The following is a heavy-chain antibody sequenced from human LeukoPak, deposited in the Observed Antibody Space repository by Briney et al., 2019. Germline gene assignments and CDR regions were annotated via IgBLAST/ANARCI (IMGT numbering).Heavy chain of an antibody. CDR1: GFTFSSYG. CDR3: AREDYYGSGSYYNVRWFDP. D-gene: IGHD3-10*01. J-gene: IGHJ5*02. CDR2: ISYDGSNK. V-gene: IGHV3-30*03. Sequence: GRSLRLSCAASGFTFSSYGMHWVRQAPGKGLEWVAVISYDGSNKYYADSVKGRFTISRDNSKNTLYLQMNSLRAEDTAVYYCAREDYYGSGSYYNVRWFDPWGQGTLVTVSS.